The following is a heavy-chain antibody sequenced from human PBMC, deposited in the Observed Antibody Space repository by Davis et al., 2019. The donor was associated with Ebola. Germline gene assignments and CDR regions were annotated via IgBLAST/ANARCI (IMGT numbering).Heavy chain of an antibody. CDR1: GGSINNVNYY. CDR2: IYYGGNT. Sequence: SETLSLTCSVSGGSINNVNYYWGWIRQPPGKGLEWIGSIYYGGNTYYSPSLKSRLTMSVDTSKNQFSLKLRSVTAADTAVYYCARQNVAVVPAPDYWGQGTLVTVSS. CDR3: ARQNVAVVPAPDY. V-gene: IGHV4-39*01. J-gene: IGHJ4*01. D-gene: IGHD2-15*01.